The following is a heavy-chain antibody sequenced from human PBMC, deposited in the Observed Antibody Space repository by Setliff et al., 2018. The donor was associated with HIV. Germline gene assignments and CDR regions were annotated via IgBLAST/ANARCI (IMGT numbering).Heavy chain of an antibody. CDR3: SSTPALVFGDYYYYYYMDV. CDR1: GGAISSSSYY. Sequence: PSETLSLTCNVSGGAISSSSYYWFWIRQPPGKGLEWIGEINHSGSTNYNPSLKSRVTISVDTSKEQVSLKLSSVTAADTAVYYCSSTPALVFGDYYYYYYMDVWGEGTTVTVSS. V-gene: IGHV4-39*07. CDR2: INHSGST. D-gene: IGHD2-21*01. J-gene: IGHJ6*03.